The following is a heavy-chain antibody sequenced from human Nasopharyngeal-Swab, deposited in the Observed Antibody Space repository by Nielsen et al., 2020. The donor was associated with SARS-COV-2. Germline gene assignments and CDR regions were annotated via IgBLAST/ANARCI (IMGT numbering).Heavy chain of an antibody. CDR2: IKQDGSEK. CDR3: ARDGILLWFGEERLDY. V-gene: IGHV3-7*03. D-gene: IGHD3-10*01. Sequence: GESLKISCAASGFTFSSYAMSWVRQAPGKGLEWVANIKQDGSEKYYVDSVKGRFTISRDNAKNSLYLQMNSLRAEDTAVYYCARDGILLWFGEERLDYWGQGTLVTVSS. CDR1: GFTFSSYA. J-gene: IGHJ4*02.